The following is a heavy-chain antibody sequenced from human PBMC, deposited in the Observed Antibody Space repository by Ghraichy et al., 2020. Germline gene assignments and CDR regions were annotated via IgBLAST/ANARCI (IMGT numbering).Heavy chain of an antibody. CDR1: GFTFDDYA. Sequence: LSLTCAASGFTFDDYAMHWVRQAPGKGLEWVSLISGDGGSTYYADSVKGRFTISRDNSKNSLYLQMNSLRTEDTALYYCAKDILAYCGGDCPLSAFDIWGQGTMVTVSS. J-gene: IGHJ3*02. D-gene: IGHD2-21*02. CDR2: ISGDGGST. CDR3: AKDILAYCGGDCPLSAFDI. V-gene: IGHV3-43*02.